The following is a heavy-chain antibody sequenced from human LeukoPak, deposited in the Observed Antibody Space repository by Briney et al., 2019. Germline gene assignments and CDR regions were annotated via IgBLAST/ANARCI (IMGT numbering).Heavy chain of an antibody. CDR2: INSDGSST. CDR1: GFTFSSYW. V-gene: IGHV3-74*01. Sequence: GGSLRLSCAASGFTFSSYWMHWVRQAPGKGLVWVSRINSDGSSTGYADSVKGRFTISRDNAKNTLYLQMNSLRAEDTAVYYCARDRLYCSSTSCYIHYGMDVWGQGTTVTVSS. CDR3: ARDRLYCSSTSCYIHYGMDV. D-gene: IGHD2-2*01. J-gene: IGHJ6*02.